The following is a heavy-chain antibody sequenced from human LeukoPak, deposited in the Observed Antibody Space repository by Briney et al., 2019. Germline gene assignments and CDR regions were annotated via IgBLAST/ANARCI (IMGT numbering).Heavy chain of an antibody. D-gene: IGHD6-13*01. V-gene: IGHV5-51*01. CDR2: ISPRDSDT. Sequence: PGGSLKISCQGSGYTFTTYWIGWVRQLPGKGLEWMGIISPRDSDTRYSPSFQGQVTISVDKSISTAYLQWSSLKASDTAMYYCARHVSAAAGTFDYWGQGTLVTVSS. J-gene: IGHJ4*02. CDR1: GYTFTTYW. CDR3: ARHVSAAAGTFDY.